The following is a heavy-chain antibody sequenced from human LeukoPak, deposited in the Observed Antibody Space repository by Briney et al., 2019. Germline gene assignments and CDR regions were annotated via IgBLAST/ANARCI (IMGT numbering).Heavy chain of an antibody. CDR3: AREDITGTASYFDY. CDR1: GGSISSSNYY. CDR2: IYYSGST. Sequence: PSETLSLTCTVSGGSISSSNYYWGWIRQPPGKGLEWIGSIYYSGSTSYNPSLKSRVTISVDTSKNQFSLKLSSVTAADTAVYYCAREDITGTASYFDYWGQGTLVTVSS. J-gene: IGHJ4*02. V-gene: IGHV4-39*07. D-gene: IGHD1-7*01.